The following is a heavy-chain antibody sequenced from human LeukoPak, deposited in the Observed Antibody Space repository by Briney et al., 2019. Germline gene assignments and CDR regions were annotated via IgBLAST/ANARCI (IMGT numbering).Heavy chain of an antibody. CDR3: ARDPSSSWFLLV. CDR1: GYTFTGYY. D-gene: IGHD6-13*01. CDR2: INPNSGGT. V-gene: IGHV1-2*02. J-gene: IGHJ4*02. Sequence: ASVKVSCKASGYTFTGYYMHWVRQAPGQGLEWMGWINPNSGGTSYAQKFQGRVTMTRDTSISTAYMELSRLRSDDTAVYYCARDPSSSWFLLVWGQGTLVTVSS.